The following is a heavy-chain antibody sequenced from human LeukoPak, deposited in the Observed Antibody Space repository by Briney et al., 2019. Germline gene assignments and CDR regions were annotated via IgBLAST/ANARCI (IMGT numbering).Heavy chain of an antibody. J-gene: IGHJ4*02. V-gene: IGHV4-59*08. CDR2: IYYSGTT. D-gene: IGHD4-23*01. CDR3: ARLEATVLTRTIDY. CDR1: GGSISNYY. Sequence: SETLSLTCTVSGGSISNYYWSWIRQPPGKGLEWIGYIYYSGTTNYSPSLKSRVTISVDTSKNQFSLKLSSVTAADTAIYYCARLEATVLTRTIDYWGQGTLVTVSS.